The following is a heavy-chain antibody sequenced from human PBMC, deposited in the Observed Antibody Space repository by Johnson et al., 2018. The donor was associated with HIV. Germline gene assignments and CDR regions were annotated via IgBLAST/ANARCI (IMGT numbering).Heavy chain of an antibody. J-gene: IGHJ3*02. CDR2: INWNGEST. CDR1: GFTFDDYG. Sequence: VQLVESGGGVVQPGRSLRLSCAASGFTFDDYGMSWVRQAPGKGLEWVSGINWNGESTGYADSVKGRFTISRDNAKNSLYLQMNSLRAEDTAVYYCARYGVSSGYYEEHDAFDIWGQGTMVTVSS. V-gene: IGHV3-20*04. CDR3: ARYGVSSGYYEEHDAFDI. D-gene: IGHD3-22*01.